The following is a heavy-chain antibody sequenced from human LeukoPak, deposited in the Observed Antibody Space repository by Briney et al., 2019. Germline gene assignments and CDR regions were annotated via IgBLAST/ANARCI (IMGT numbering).Heavy chain of an antibody. CDR1: GGSISSSSYY. D-gene: IGHD3-10*01. J-gene: IGHJ4*02. V-gene: IGHV4-39*01. CDR2: IYYRGST. Sequence: SETLSLTCTVSGGSISSSSYYWGWIRQPPGKGLEWIGSIYYRGSTYYNPSLKSRVTISVDTSKNQFSLKLSPVTAADTAVYYCARLLAMVPPRSVWGQGTLVTVSS. CDR3: ARLLAMVPPRSV.